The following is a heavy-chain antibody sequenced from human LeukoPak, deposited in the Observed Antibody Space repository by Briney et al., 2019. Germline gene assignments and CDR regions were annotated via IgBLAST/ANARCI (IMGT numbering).Heavy chain of an antibody. CDR1: GYTFTSYY. V-gene: IGHV1-46*01. CDR3: ARDGKTAAGNNLDY. Sequence: ASVKVSCKASGYTFTSYYIHWVRQAPVQGLAWMGIINPSGGITTYAQKFQRRVTMTRDKSTSTVYMELRRLTSEDTAVYYCARDGKTAAGNNLDYWGQGTLVTVSS. J-gene: IGHJ4*02. D-gene: IGHD6-13*01. CDR2: INPSGGIT.